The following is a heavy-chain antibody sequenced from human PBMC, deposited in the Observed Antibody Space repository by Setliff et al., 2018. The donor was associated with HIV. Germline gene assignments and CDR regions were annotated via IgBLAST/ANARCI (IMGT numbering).Heavy chain of an antibody. J-gene: IGHJ4*02. CDR2: IYPVDSET. Sequence: PGESLKISCKGSGYSFVDYSIAWVRQVPGKGLEWMGIIYPVDSETRYSPSFQGQVTISADKSINTAYLQWTTLKASDSAMYYCARPRGNDYAGSGFDNWGQGTLVTVS. D-gene: IGHD2-2*01. CDR1: GYSFVDYS. V-gene: IGHV5-51*01. CDR3: ARPRGNDYAGSGFDN.